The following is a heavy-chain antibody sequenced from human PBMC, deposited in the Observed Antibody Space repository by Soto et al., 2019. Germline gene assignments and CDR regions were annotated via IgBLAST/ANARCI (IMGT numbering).Heavy chain of an antibody. CDR2: ISSSSSYI. Sequence: GGSLRLSCAASGFTFSSYSMSWVRQAPGKGLEWVSSISSSSSYIYYADSVKGRFTISRDNAKNSLYLQMNSLRAEDTAVYYCARVRAARQNYYYYGMDVWGQGTTVTVSS. CDR3: ARVRAARQNYYYYGMDV. D-gene: IGHD6-6*01. CDR1: GFTFSSYS. V-gene: IGHV3-21*01. J-gene: IGHJ6*02.